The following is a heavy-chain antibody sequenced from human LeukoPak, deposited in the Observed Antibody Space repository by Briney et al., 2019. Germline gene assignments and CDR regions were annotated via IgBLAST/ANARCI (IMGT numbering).Heavy chain of an antibody. V-gene: IGHV3-21*01. CDR2: ISSSSSYI. J-gene: IGHJ4*02. D-gene: IGHD3-22*01. CDR3: ARAPYYYDSSGYYLLDY. CDR1: GFTFSSYS. Sequence: TEGSLRLSCAASGFTFSSYSMNWVRQAPGKGLEWVSSISSSSSYIYYADSVKGRFTISRDNAKNSLYLQMNSLRAEDTAVYYCARAPYYYDSSGYYLLDYWGQGTLVTVSS.